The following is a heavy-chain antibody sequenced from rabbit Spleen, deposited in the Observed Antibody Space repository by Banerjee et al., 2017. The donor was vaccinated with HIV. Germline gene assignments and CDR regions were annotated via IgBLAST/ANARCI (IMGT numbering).Heavy chain of an antibody. CDR2: INNFDVT. D-gene: IGHD8-1*01. CDR1: GFDFSSNA. J-gene: IGHJ4*01. Sequence: QSLEESGGDLVKPGTSLTLTCTASGFDFSSNAMCWVLQAPGKGLEWIACINNFDVTFYASWAKGRFTISKTSSTPVTLQMTSLTGTDTATYFCARYTVGNDYFNLWGPGTLVTVS. V-gene: IGHV1S40*01. CDR3: ARYTVGNDYFNL.